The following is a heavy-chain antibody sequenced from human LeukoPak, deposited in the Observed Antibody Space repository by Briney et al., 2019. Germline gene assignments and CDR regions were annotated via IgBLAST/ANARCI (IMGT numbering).Heavy chain of an antibody. CDR3: ASNPGRGDWFDP. Sequence: GGSLRVSCAASGFTFTSFAMSWVRQAPGKGLEWVSTISDSGGSTHHADSVKGRFTISRDNSKNALYLQMNSLRAEDTAVYYCASNPGRGDWFDPWGQGTLVTVSS. CDR2: ISDSGGST. CDR1: GFTFTSFA. D-gene: IGHD3-10*01. J-gene: IGHJ5*02. V-gene: IGHV3-23*01.